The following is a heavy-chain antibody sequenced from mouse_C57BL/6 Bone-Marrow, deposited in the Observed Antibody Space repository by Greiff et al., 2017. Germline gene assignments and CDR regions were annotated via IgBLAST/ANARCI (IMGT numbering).Heavy chain of an antibody. J-gene: IGHJ1*03. CDR2: ISDGGSYT. CDR1: GFTFSSYA. CDR3: AREGGSYDYDWDWYFDV. V-gene: IGHV5-4*03. Sequence: EVKLVESGGGLVKPGGSLKLSCAASGFTFSSYAMSWVRQTPEKRLEWVATISDGGSYTYYPDNVTGRFTISRDNAKNNLYLQMSHLKSEDTAMYYCAREGGSYDYDWDWYFDVWGTGTTVTVSS. D-gene: IGHD2-4*01.